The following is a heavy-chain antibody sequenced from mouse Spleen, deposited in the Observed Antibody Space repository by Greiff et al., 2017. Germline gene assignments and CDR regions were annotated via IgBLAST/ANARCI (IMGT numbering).Heavy chain of an antibody. D-gene: IGHD2-1*01. Sequence: VQLVESGPSLVQPTQSLSITCTVSGFSLTSYGVHWVRQSPGKGLEWLGVIWRGGSTDYNAAFMSRLSITKDNSKSQVFFKMNSLQADDTAIYYCAKDYGNYEAWFAYWGQGTLVTVSA. CDR2: IWRGGST. CDR1: GFSLTSYG. CDR3: AKDYGNYEAWFAY. J-gene: IGHJ3*01. V-gene: IGHV2-5-1*01.